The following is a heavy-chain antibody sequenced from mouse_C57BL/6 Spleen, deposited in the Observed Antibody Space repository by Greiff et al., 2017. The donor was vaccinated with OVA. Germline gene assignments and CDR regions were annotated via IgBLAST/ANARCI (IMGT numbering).Heavy chain of an antibody. CDR2: ISYDGSN. Sequence: EVKLEESGPGLVKPSQSLSLTCSVTGYSITSGYYWNWIRQFPGNKLEWMGYISYDGSNNYNPSLKNRISITRDTSKIQFFLKLNSVTTEDTATYYCARDDGSSYGAMDYWGQGTSGTVSA. J-gene: IGHJ4*01. D-gene: IGHD1-1*01. CDR3: ARDDGSSYGAMDY. V-gene: IGHV3-6*01. CDR1: GYSITSGYY.